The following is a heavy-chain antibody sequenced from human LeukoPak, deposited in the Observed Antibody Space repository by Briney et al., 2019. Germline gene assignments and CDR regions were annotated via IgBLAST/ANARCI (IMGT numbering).Heavy chain of an antibody. Sequence: SETLSLTCTVSGGSISSYYWSWIRQPPGKRLEWIGYIYYSGSTNYNPSLKSRVTISVDTSKNQFSLKLSSVTAADTAVYYCARGGGAMVSSYYYYYMDVWGKGTTVTVSS. J-gene: IGHJ6*03. V-gene: IGHV4-59*01. D-gene: IGHD5-18*01. CDR2: IYYSGST. CDR1: GGSISSYY. CDR3: ARGGGAMVSSYYYYYMDV.